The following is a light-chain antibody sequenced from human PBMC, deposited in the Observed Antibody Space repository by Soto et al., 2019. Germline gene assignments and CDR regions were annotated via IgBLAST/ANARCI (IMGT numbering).Light chain of an antibody. Sequence: EIVLTQSPDTLSLSPGERATLSCRASQFFGSDYLAWYQQKSGQPPRLLIYDASSRATGIPDRFSGRGSGTDFTLTISSLEPEDFAMYYCQKYDGTGTFGQGTKVEIK. CDR1: QFFGSDY. CDR2: DAS. CDR3: QKYDGTGT. V-gene: IGKV3-20*01. J-gene: IGKJ1*01.